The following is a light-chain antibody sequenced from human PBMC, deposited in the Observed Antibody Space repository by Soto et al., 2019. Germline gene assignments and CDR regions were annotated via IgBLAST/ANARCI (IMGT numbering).Light chain of an antibody. CDR3: SSYTSTTTLWV. J-gene: IGLJ3*02. CDR2: EVS. Sequence: QSALTQPASVSGSPGQSITISCTGTSSDVGGYNYVSWYQQHPGKAPKLLIYEVSNRPSGVSSRFSGSKSGNTASLTISGLQAEDEASYYCSSYTSTTTLWVFGGGTKLTVL. V-gene: IGLV2-14*01. CDR1: SSDVGGYNY.